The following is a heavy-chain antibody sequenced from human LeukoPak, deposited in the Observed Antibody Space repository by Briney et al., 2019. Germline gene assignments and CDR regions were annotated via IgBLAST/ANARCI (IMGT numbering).Heavy chain of an antibody. Sequence: PSQTLSLTCTVSGGSISSGSYYWSWIRQPAGKGLEWIGRICTSGSTNYNPSLKSRVTISVDTSKNQFSLKLSSVTAADTAVYYCVKTYYYDSSGYYVRSAFDIWGQGTMVTVSS. V-gene: IGHV4-61*02. CDR3: VKTYYYDSSGYYVRSAFDI. J-gene: IGHJ3*02. CDR2: ICTSGST. D-gene: IGHD3-22*01. CDR1: GGSISSGSYY.